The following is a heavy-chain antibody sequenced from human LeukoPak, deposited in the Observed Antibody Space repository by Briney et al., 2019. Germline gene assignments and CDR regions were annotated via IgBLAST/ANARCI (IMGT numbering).Heavy chain of an antibody. J-gene: IGHJ4*02. CDR3: ARGDQDFDF. CDR2: VYYRSKWSK. CDR1: GDSVSSKSV. Sequence: SQTLSLTCGISGDSVSSKSVWNWIRQSPSRGLAWLGRVYYRSKWSKNYAVSVKSRITINPDTSTNQFSLQLSSVTAEDTAVYYCARGDQDFDFWGQGTLVTVSS. D-gene: IGHD5-24*01. V-gene: IGHV6-1*01.